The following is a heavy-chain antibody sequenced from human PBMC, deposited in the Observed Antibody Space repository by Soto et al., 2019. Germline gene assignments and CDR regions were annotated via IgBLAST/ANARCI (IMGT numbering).Heavy chain of an antibody. CDR1: GGTFSSYG. CDR2: IIPMFGKA. Sequence: ASVKVSCKASGGTFSSYGFSWVRQAPGQGLEWMGGIIPMFGKANYAQKFQGRVTITADESTSTVYMELRSLRSDDTAVYYCASLDNSGYAFWGQGTLVTVSS. V-gene: IGHV1-69*13. D-gene: IGHD5-12*01. J-gene: IGHJ4*02. CDR3: ASLDNSGYAF.